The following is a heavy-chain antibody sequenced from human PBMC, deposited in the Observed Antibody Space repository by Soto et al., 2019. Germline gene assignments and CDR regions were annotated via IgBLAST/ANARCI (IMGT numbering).Heavy chain of an antibody. V-gene: IGHV1-18*04. CDR1: GYTFTSYG. CDR2: ISAYNGNT. CDR3: ARDGDCSSTSCSVYNWFDP. Sequence: ASVKVSCKASGYTFTSYGISWVRQAPGQGLEWMGWISAYNGNTNYAQKLQGRVTMTTDTSTSTAYMELRSLRPDDTAVYYCARDGDCSSTSCSVYNWFDPWGQGTLVTVSS. D-gene: IGHD2-2*03. J-gene: IGHJ5*02.